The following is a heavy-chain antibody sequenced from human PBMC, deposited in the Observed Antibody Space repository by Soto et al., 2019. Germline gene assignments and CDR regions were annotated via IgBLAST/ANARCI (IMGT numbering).Heavy chain of an antibody. V-gene: IGHV4-34*01. CDR2: INHSGST. CDR3: ARKRGYCSGGSCLWGYGMDV. Sequence: PSETLSLTCAVYGGSFIGYYWSWIRQPPGKGLEWIGEINHSGSTNYNPSLKSRVTISVDTSKNQFSLKLSSVTAADTAVYYCARKRGYCSGGSCLWGYGMDVWGQGTTVTVSS. D-gene: IGHD2-15*01. J-gene: IGHJ6*02. CDR1: GGSFIGYY.